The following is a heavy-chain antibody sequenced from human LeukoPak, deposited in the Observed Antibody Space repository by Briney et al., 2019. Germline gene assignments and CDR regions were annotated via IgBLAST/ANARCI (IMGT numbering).Heavy chain of an antibody. CDR1: GFTFSSYW. CDR2: IKQDGSEK. D-gene: IGHD3-22*01. J-gene: IGHJ4*02. CDR3: ARDRVPFEVISMIVKRGRYFDY. V-gene: IGHV3-7*01. Sequence: GGSLRLSCAASGFTFSSYWMSWVRQAPGKGLEWVANIKQDGSEKYYVDSVKGRFTISRDNAKNSLYLQMNSLRAEDTAVYYCARDRVPFEVISMIVKRGRYFDYWGQGTLVTVSS.